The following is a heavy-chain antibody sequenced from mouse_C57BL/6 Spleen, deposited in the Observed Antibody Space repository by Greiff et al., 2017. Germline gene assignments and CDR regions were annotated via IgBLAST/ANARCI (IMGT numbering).Heavy chain of an antibody. D-gene: IGHD2-5*01. CDR2: IHPNNGST. CDR3: ASEGSNQGAMDY. CDR1: GYTFTTYS. V-gene: IGHV1-64*01. J-gene: IGHJ4*01. Sequence: QVQLQQPGAELVKPGASVKLSCKASGYTFTTYSIHWVKQMPGQGLEWIGMIHPNNGSTNYNEKFKSKATLTVDKSSSTAYMQLSSLTSEDSAVYYCASEGSNQGAMDYWGQGTSVTVSS.